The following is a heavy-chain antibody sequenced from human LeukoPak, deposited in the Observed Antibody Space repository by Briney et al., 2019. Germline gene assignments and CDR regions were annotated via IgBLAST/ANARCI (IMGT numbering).Heavy chain of an antibody. CDR3: VRARFCTEGTCYSDY. V-gene: IGHV3-74*01. Sequence: GGSLRLSCAASGFTLTTYWMQWVRQAPGKGLVSVSRINSNGRETIYADSVKGRFTISRDNAKNTLDLQMDSLRVDDTAVYYCVRARFCTEGTCYSDYWGQGILVTVSS. CDR1: GFTLTTYW. D-gene: IGHD2-8*02. J-gene: IGHJ4*02. CDR2: INSNGRET.